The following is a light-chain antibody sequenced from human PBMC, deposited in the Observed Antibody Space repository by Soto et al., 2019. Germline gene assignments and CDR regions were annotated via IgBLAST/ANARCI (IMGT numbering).Light chain of an antibody. V-gene: IGKV1-39*01. CDR3: QQSYSTPRT. J-gene: IGKJ1*01. CDR1: QSISSY. Sequence: DIHMTQSPSSLSASVGDRVTITCRASQSISSYLNWYQQKPGKAPKLLIYAASSLQSGVPSRFSGSVSGTDFTLTISSLQPEDFASYYCQQSYSTPRTFGQGTKVEIK. CDR2: AAS.